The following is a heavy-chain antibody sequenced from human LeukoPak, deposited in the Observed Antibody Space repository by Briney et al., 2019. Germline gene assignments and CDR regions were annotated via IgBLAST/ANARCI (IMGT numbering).Heavy chain of an antibody. J-gene: IGHJ4*02. CDR2: ISAYNGNT. D-gene: IGHD4-17*01. CDR1: GYTFTSYG. CDR3: ARGPRGGGYGDCSDY. V-gene: IGHV1-18*01. Sequence: ASVKVSCKASGYTFTSYGISWVRQAPGQGLEWMGWISAYNGNTNYAQKLQGRVTMTTDTSTSTAYMELRSLRSDDTAVYYCARGPRGGGYGDCSDYWGQGTLVTVSS.